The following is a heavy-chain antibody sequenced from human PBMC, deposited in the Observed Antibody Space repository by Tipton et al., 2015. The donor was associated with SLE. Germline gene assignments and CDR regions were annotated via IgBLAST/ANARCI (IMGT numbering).Heavy chain of an antibody. V-gene: IGHV4-38-2*02. CDR3: ARDSAMVRGVDY. Sequence: TLSLTCAVSGYSISSGYYWGWIRQPPGKGLEWIGEINHSGSTNYNPSLKSRVTISVDTSKNQFSLKLSSVTAADTAVYYCARDSAMVRGVDYWGQGTLVTVSS. D-gene: IGHD3-10*01. CDR2: INHSGST. J-gene: IGHJ4*02. CDR1: GYSISSGYY.